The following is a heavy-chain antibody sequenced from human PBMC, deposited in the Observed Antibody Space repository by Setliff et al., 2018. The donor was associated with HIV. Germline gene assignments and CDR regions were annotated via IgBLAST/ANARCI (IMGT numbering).Heavy chain of an antibody. V-gene: IGHV1-46*01. D-gene: IGHD2-2*01. CDR2: IDTTGST. Sequence: ASVKVSCKASRYTFSSYYLHWMRQAPGQGLEWMAMIDTTGSTFYAQTFQGRITMTRDTSTSAIYMELNGLTSEDTAVYYCAARASCSSTSCYPYYFDYWGQGTLVTVS. CDR1: RYTFSSYY. J-gene: IGHJ4*02. CDR3: AARASCSSTSCYPYYFDY.